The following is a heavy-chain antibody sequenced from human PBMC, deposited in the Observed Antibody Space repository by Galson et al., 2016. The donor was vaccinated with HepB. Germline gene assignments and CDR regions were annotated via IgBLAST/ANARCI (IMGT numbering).Heavy chain of an antibody. CDR1: GFTIGSYS. CDR2: ISTSSSYI. CDR3: VRTTGPCSHGACYSAFDL. D-gene: IGHD2-21*02. J-gene: IGHJ4*02. V-gene: IGHV3-21*06. Sequence: SLRLSCAASGFTIGSYSMNWVRQAPGKGLEWVSTISTSSSYIFYGDSVKGRFSISRDNAKNSLYLQMDSLRAEDTAVYYCVRTTGPCSHGACYSAFDLWGQGTQVTVSS.